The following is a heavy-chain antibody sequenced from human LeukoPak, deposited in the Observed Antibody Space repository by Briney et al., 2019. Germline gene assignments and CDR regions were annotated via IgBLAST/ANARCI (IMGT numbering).Heavy chain of an antibody. CDR3: ARDRPVAAAGGRGAVARPVDY. CDR2: TYYNRSKWYN. J-gene: IGHJ4*02. Sequence: SQTLSLTCAISGDSVSSNSAAWNWITQSPSRGLEWLGRTYYNRSKWYNDYAVSVKSRITINPDTSKNQFSLQLNSVTPEDTAVYYCARDRPVAAAGGRGAVARPVDYWGQGSLVTVSS. D-gene: IGHD6-13*01. V-gene: IGHV6-1*01. CDR1: GDSVSSNSAA.